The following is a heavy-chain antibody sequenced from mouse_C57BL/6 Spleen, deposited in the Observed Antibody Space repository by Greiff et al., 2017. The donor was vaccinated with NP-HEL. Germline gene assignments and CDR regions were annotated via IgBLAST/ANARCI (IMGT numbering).Heavy chain of an antibody. Sequence: VQLQQPGAELVKPGASVKMSCKASGCTFTSYWITWVKQRPGQGLEWIGDIYPGSGSTNYNEKFKSKATLTVDTSSSTAYMQLSSLTSEDSAVYYCAIYYDYVYAMDYWGQGTSVTVSS. D-gene: IGHD2-4*01. CDR1: GCTFTSYW. CDR3: AIYYDYVYAMDY. V-gene: IGHV1-55*01. CDR2: IYPGSGST. J-gene: IGHJ4*01.